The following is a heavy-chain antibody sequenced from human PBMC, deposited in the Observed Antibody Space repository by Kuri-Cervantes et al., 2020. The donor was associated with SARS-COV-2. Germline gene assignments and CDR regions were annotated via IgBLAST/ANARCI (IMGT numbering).Heavy chain of an antibody. CDR1: GGSFGGYY. Sequence: SETLSLTCAVYGGSFGGYYWSWIRQHPGKGLEWIGYIYYSGSTYYNPSLKSRVTISVDTSKNQFSLKLSSVTAADTAVYYCARVRIVVVTDAFDIWGQGTMVTVSS. CDR2: IYYSGST. V-gene: IGHV4-31*11. J-gene: IGHJ3*02. CDR3: ARVRIVVVTDAFDI. D-gene: IGHD2-21*02.